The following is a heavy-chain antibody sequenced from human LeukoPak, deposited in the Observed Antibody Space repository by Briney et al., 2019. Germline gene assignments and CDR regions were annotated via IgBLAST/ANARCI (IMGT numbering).Heavy chain of an antibody. CDR2: IYYSEST. Sequence: SQTLSLTCTVSGGSISSDDYYWNWIRQHPGKGLEWIGHIYYSESTSYNPSLKSRLTISVDTSENQFSLKLSSVTAADTAVYYCARSPDCSGGSCRPRWFDPWGQGTLVTVSS. V-gene: IGHV4-31*03. CDR3: ARSPDCSGGSCRPRWFDP. J-gene: IGHJ5*02. CDR1: GGSISSDDYY. D-gene: IGHD2-15*01.